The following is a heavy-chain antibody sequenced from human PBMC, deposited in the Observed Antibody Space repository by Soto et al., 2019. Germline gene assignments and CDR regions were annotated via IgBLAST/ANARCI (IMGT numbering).Heavy chain of an antibody. V-gene: IGHV3-30*18. D-gene: IGHD1-26*01. CDR2: ISYDGSNK. Sequence: GGSLRLSCAASGFTFSSYGMHWVRQAPGKGLEWVAVISYDGSNKYYADSVKGRFTISRDNSKNTLYLQMNSLRAEDTAVYYCAKDHALVGWLQKFRLPLYYYYGMDVWCQGTTVTVSS. CDR3: AKDHALVGWLQKFRLPLYYYYGMDV. CDR1: GFTFSSYG. J-gene: IGHJ6*02.